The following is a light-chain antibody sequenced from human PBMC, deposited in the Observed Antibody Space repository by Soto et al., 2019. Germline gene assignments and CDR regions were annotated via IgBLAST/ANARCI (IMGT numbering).Light chain of an antibody. Sequence: EIVMTQSPATLSVSPGEGATLSCRVSQSVRTNLAWYQQKPGQAPRLLIYGASTRATGIPARFSGSGSGTEFTLTISSLQSEDFAVYYCQQYNIWPLSFGPGTKVDIK. V-gene: IGKV3-15*01. CDR1: QSVRTN. CDR2: GAS. CDR3: QQYNIWPLS. J-gene: IGKJ3*01.